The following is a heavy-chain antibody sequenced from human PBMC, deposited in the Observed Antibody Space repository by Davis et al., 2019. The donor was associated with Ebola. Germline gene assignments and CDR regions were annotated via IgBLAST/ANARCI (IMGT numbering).Heavy chain of an antibody. D-gene: IGHD6-6*01. J-gene: IGHJ4*02. CDR2: IWYDGSNK. CDR1: GFTFSSYG. CDR3: ARDGEQLVLGFDY. Sequence: GESLKISCAASGFTFSSYGMHWVRQAPGKGLEWVAVIWYDGSNKYYADSVKVRFTISRDNSKNTLYLQMNSLRAEDTAVYYCARDGEQLVLGFDYWGQGTLVTVSS. V-gene: IGHV3-33*01.